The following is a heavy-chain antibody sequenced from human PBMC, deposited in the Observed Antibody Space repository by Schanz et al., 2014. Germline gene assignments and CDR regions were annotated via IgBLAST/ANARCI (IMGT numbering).Heavy chain of an antibody. J-gene: IGHJ4*02. CDR3: AKIGYGGLLNYYIDH. CDR1: GFSFSRYG. Sequence: VQLVESGGGVVQPGTSLRLSCTISGFSFSRYGMHWVRQAPGKGLEWVAVISSDETVTYYVDSVKGRFTISRDNSKNTPYLQMSSLKTEDTAVYYCAKIGYGGLLNYYIDHWGQGTLVTVSS. V-gene: IGHV3-30*18. CDR2: ISSDETVT. D-gene: IGHD3-16*01.